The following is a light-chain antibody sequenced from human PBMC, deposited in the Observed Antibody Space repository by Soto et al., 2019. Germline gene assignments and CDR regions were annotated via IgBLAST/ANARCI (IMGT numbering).Light chain of an antibody. Sequence: EIVMTQSPATLSVSPGERATLSCRASQSVSSNLAWYQHKPGQAPRLLIYGASTRATGIPARFSGSGSGTEFTLTISSLQSEDFAVYYCQHYNNWPQYTFGQGTKLEIK. V-gene: IGKV3-15*01. CDR2: GAS. CDR3: QHYNNWPQYT. J-gene: IGKJ2*01. CDR1: QSVSSN.